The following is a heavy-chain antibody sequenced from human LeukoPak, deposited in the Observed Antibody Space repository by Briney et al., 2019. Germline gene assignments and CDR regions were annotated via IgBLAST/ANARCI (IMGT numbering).Heavy chain of an antibody. CDR1: GFTFSSYG. Sequence: HPGGSLRLSCAASGFTFSSYGMHWVRQAPGKGLEWVAVISYDGSNKYYADSVKGRFTISRDNSKNTLYLQMNSLRAEDTAVYYCAKGQLRYFDWLLPHDAFDIWGQGTMVTVSS. D-gene: IGHD3-9*01. V-gene: IGHV3-30*18. CDR3: AKGQLRYFDWLLPHDAFDI. J-gene: IGHJ3*02. CDR2: ISYDGSNK.